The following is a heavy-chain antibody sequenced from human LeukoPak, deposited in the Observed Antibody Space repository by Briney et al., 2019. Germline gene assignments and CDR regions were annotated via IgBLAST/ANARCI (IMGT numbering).Heavy chain of an antibody. D-gene: IGHD7-27*01. V-gene: IGHV3-30*02. CDR1: GFTFGTYG. Sequence: GGSLRLSCAASGFTFGTYGMHWVRQAPGKGLEWVAFIRYGGTNKYYADSVKGRFTISRDNSKNTLYLQMNSLRAEDTAVYYCAIDTFRWGSFDYWGQGTLVTVSS. J-gene: IGHJ4*02. CDR3: AIDTFRWGSFDY. CDR2: IRYGGTNK.